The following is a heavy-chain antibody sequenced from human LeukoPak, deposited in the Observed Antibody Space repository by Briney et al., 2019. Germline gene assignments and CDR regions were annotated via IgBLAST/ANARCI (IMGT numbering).Heavy chain of an antibody. J-gene: IGHJ4*02. CDR2: INHSGST. CDR3: ARASPWELLDY. CDR1: GGSFSGYY. V-gene: IGHV4-34*01. Sequence: SETLSLTCAVYGGSFSGYYWSWIRQPPGKGLEWIGEINHSGSTNYNPSLKSRVTISVDTSKNQFSLKLSSVTAADTAVYYCARASPWELLDYWGQGTLVTVSS. D-gene: IGHD1-26*01.